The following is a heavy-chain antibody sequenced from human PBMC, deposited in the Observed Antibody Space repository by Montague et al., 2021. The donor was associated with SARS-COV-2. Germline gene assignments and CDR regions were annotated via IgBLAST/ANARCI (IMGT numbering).Heavy chain of an antibody. V-gene: IGHV3-30-3*01. CDR1: GFTLSSYA. CDR3: ARRRRGQWPVELDAFDI. D-gene: IGHD6-19*01. CDR2: ISYDGSNQ. J-gene: IGHJ3*02. Sequence: SLRLSCAASGFTLSSYAMHWVRQAPGKGLEWVAVISYDGSNQYYSDSXXVLFTISRDNSKNTLYLQMNSLRAEDTAVYYCARRRRGQWPVELDAFDIWGQGTMVTVSS.